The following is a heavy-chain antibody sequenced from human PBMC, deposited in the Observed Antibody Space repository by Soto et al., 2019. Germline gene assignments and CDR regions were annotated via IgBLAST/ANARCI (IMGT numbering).Heavy chain of an antibody. CDR1: GFTFSSYA. V-gene: IGHV3-23*01. D-gene: IGHD2-2*01. J-gene: IGHJ6*02. Sequence: PGGSLRLSCAASGFTFSSYAMSWVRQAPGKGLEWVSAISGSGGSTYYADSVKGRFTISRDNSKNTLCLQMNSLRAEDTAVYYCAKEDLSSTRIQYYYYYGMDVWGQGTTVTVYS. CDR2: ISGSGGST. CDR3: AKEDLSSTRIQYYYYYGMDV.